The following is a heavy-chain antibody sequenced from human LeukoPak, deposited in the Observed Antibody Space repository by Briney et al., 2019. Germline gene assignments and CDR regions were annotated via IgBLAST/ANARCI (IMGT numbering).Heavy chain of an antibody. CDR3: ARFCSSTSCYGFDP. CDR1: GGSISNYY. CDR2: IYYSGGT. V-gene: IGHV4-59*01. Sequence: KPSETLSLTCTVSGGSISNYYWSWIRQPPGKGLEWIGYIYYSGGTNYNPSLKSRVTISLDTSKNQFSPKLSSVTAADTAVYYCARFCSSTSCYGFDPWGQGTLVTVSS. D-gene: IGHD2-2*01. J-gene: IGHJ5*02.